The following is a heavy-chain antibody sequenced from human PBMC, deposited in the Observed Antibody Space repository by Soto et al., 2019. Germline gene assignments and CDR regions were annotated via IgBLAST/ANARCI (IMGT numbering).Heavy chain of an antibody. CDR1: GGTFSSYT. CDR3: ATLTEYSSSSGPDY. CDR2: IIPILGIA. J-gene: IGHJ4*02. V-gene: IGHV1-69*02. Sequence: QVPLVQSGAEVKKPGSSVKVSCKASGGTFSSYTISWVRQAPGQGLEWMGRIIPILGIANYAQKFQGRVTITADKSTSTAYLELSSLRSEDTAVYYCATLTEYSSSSGPDYWGQGTLVTVSS. D-gene: IGHD6-6*01.